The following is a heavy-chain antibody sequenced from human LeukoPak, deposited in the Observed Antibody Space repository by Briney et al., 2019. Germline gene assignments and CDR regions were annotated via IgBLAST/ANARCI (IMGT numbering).Heavy chain of an antibody. CDR2: IYYRGSS. CDR3: ARYAYCSTTSCYEAFDI. J-gene: IGHJ3*02. V-gene: IGHV4-31*11. Sequence: SETLSLTCAVSGGSVGSGAYYWSWIRQHPGKGLEWIGYIYYRGSSYYNPSLKSRVTMSLQTFKNEFSLKLSSVTAADTAVYYCARYAYCSTTSCYEAFDIWGQGTMVTVSS. D-gene: IGHD2-2*01. CDR1: GGSVGSGAYY.